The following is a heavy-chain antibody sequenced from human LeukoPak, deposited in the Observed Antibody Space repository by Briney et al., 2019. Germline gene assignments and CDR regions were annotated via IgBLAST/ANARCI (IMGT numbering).Heavy chain of an antibody. D-gene: IGHD3-22*01. CDR1: GGSISSYY. Sequence: SETLSLTCTVSGGSISSYYWSWIRQPPGKGLEWIGYIYYSGSTNYNPSLKSRVTISVDTSKSQFSLKLSSVTAADTAVYYCARLSLYGGWLYLDYWGQGTLVTVSS. J-gene: IGHJ4*02. V-gene: IGHV4-59*01. CDR3: ARLSLYGGWLYLDY. CDR2: IYYSGST.